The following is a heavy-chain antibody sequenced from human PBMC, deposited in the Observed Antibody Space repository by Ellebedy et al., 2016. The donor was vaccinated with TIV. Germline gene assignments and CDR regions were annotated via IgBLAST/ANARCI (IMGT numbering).Heavy chain of an antibody. V-gene: IGHV3-11*04. CDR3: ARDQYNYGYYYYYGMDV. Sequence: GESLKISCAASGFSFSDYYMNWIRQAPGKGLEWVSYISSSSSTIYYADSVKGRFTISRDNAKNSLYLQMNSLRAEDTAVYYCARDQYNYGYYYYYGMDVWGQGTTVTVSS. J-gene: IGHJ6*02. D-gene: IGHD5-18*01. CDR1: GFSFSDYY. CDR2: ISSSSSTI.